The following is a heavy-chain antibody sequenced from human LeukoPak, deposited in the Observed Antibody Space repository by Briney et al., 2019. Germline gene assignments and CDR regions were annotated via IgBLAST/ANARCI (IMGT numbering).Heavy chain of an antibody. V-gene: IGHV4-34*01. CDR3: ARDVNGVIDY. CDR2: INHSGST. Sequence: SETLSLTCAVYGGPFSGYYWSWIRQPPGKGLEWIGEINHSGSTNYNPSLKSRVTISVDTSKNQFSLKLSSVTAADTAVYYCARDVNGVIDYWGQGTLVTVSS. J-gene: IGHJ4*02. CDR1: GGPFSGYY. D-gene: IGHD3-10*01.